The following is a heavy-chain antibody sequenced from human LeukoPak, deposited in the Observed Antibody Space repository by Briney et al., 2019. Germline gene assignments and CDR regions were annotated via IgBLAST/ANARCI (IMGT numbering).Heavy chain of an antibody. CDR3: ARVNGTSWNYYYGMDV. Sequence: SETLSLTCTVSGGSISSYYWSWIRQPPGKGLEWIGYIYYGGSTNYNPSLKSRVTISVDTSKNQFSLKLSSVTAADTAVYYCARVNGTSWNYYYGMDVWGQGTTVTVSS. V-gene: IGHV4-59*01. D-gene: IGHD2-2*01. CDR1: GGSISSYY. J-gene: IGHJ6*02. CDR2: IYYGGST.